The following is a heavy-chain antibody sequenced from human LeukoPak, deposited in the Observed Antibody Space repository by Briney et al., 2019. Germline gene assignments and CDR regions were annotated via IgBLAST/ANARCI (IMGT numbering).Heavy chain of an antibody. CDR2: ISSNGGST. J-gene: IGHJ4*02. CDR3: ARGGVGAPQKNHFDY. Sequence: GGSLRLSCAASGFTFSSYAMHWVRQAPGKGLEYVSAISSNGGSTYYANSVKGRFTISRDNSKNTPYLQMGSLRAEDMAVYYCARGGVGAPQKNHFDYWGQGTLVTVSS. CDR1: GFTFSSYA. V-gene: IGHV3-64*01. D-gene: IGHD1-26*01.